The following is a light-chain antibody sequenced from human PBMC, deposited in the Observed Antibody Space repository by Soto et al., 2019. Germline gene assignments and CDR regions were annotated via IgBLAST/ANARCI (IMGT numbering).Light chain of an antibody. J-gene: IGLJ1*01. V-gene: IGLV1-40*01. Sequence: SVLTQPPSVSGAPGQRVTISCTGSSSNIGAGYDVHWYQQLPGTAPKLLIYGNSNRPSGVPDRLSGSKSGTSASLAITGLQAEDEADYYCSSYTSGSTPYVFGTGTKVTVL. CDR3: SSYTSGSTPYV. CDR2: GNS. CDR1: SSNIGAGYD.